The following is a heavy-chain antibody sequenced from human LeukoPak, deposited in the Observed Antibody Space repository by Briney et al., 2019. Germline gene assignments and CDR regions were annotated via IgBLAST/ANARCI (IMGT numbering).Heavy chain of an antibody. CDR3: ARHFNPMTSPKKVQLERLGAYYYYYMDV. CDR1: GYSFTSYW. J-gene: IGHJ6*03. D-gene: IGHD1-1*01. V-gene: IGHV5-51*01. Sequence: GESLKISCKGSGYSFTSYWIGWVRQVPGKGLEWMGIIYPGDSDTRYSPSFQGQVTISADKSISTAYLQWSSLKASDTAMYYCARHFNPMTSPKKVQLERLGAYYYYYMDVWGKGTTVTVSS. CDR2: IYPGDSDT.